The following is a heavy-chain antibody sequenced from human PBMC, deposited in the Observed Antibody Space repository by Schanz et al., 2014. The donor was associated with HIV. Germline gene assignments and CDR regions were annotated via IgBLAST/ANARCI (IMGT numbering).Heavy chain of an antibody. V-gene: IGHV3-30*18. D-gene: IGHD3-22*01. CDR3: AKDRNYYDSKYRGKGNYYYYYGMDV. CDR1: GFTFDSFG. CDR2: ISYDGTKK. J-gene: IGHJ6*02. Sequence: VQLAESGGGVVRPGRSLRLSCAASGFTFDSFGMHWVRQAPGKGLEWVAVISYDGTKKNYADSMKGRFSISRDNSKNTVYLQMKSLRSNDTAVYYCAKDRNYYDSKYRGKGNYYYYYGMDVWGQGTTVAVSS.